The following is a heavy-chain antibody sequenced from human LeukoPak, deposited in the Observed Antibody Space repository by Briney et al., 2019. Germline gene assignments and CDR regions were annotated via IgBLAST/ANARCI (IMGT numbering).Heavy chain of an antibody. CDR3: GIRDTSDYYVF. CDR1: GFTFRTYA. Sequence: GGSLRLSCTGSGFTFRTYAFSWVRQAPGKGLEWVSATGSNGVAYYADSVKGRFTISRENSKNALYLQMNGLRADDTAVYYCGIRDTSDYYVFWGQGTLVTVSS. CDR2: TGSNGVA. J-gene: IGHJ4*02. V-gene: IGHV3-23*01. D-gene: IGHD3-22*01.